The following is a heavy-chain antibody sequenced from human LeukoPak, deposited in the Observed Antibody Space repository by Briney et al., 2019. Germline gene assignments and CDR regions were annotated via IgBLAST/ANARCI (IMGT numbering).Heavy chain of an antibody. CDR2: ITPIFGTA. J-gene: IGHJ5*02. CDR3: ARVVVTAIPDWFDP. Sequence: SVTVSCKASGGTFSSYAISWVRQAPGQGLEWMGGITPIFGTANYAQKFQGRVTITADESTSTAYMELSSLRSEDTAVYYCARVVVTAIPDWFDPWGQGTLVTVSS. D-gene: IGHD2-21*02. CDR1: GGTFSSYA. V-gene: IGHV1-69*01.